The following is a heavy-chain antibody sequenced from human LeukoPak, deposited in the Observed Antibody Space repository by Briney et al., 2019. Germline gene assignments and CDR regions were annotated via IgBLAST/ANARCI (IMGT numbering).Heavy chain of an antibody. J-gene: IGHJ6*03. CDR2: ISWNSGSI. D-gene: IGHD2-2*01. V-gene: IGHV3-9*01. CDR3: AKAIVVVPPDYMDV. CDR1: GFTFDDYA. Sequence: RGGSLRLSCAASGFTFDDYAMHWVRQAPGKGLEWVSGISWNSGSIGYADSVKGRFTISRDNSKNTLYLQMNSLRAEDTAVYYCAKAIVVVPPDYMDVWGKGTTVTVSS.